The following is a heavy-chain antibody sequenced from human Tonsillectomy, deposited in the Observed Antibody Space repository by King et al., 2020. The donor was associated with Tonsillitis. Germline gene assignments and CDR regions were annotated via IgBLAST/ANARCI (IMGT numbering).Heavy chain of an antibody. J-gene: IGHJ4*02. CDR1: GFTFSSYA. D-gene: IGHD6-19*01. CDR3: AKKVSAVAGIRGYNFDY. V-gene: IGHV3-23*04. CDR2: ISGSGGST. Sequence: VQLVESGGGLVRPGGSLRLSCAASGFTFSSYAMSWVRQAPGKGLEWVSAISGSGGSTYYADSVKGRFTISRDNSKNTLYLQMNSLRAEDTAVYYCAKKVSAVAGIRGYNFDYWGQGTLVTVSS.